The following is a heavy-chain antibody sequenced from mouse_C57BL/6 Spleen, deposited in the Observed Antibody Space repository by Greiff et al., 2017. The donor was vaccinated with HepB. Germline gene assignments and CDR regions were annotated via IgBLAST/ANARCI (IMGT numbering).Heavy chain of an antibody. CDR3: ARGQLDYFDY. Sequence: EVKLMESGPGLVKPSQSLSLTCSVTGYSITSGYYWNWIRQFPGNKLEWMGYISYDGSNNYNPSLKNRISITRDTSKNQFFLKLTSVTTEDTATYYCARGQLDYFDYWGQGTTLTVSS. CDR2: ISYDGSN. V-gene: IGHV3-6*01. CDR1: GYSITSGYY. D-gene: IGHD4-1*02. J-gene: IGHJ2*01.